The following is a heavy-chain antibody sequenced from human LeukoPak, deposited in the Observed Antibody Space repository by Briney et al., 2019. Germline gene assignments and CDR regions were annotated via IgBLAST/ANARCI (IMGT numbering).Heavy chain of an antibody. J-gene: IGHJ4*02. CDR2: IDGTSTNI. CDR3: ARDDPSMIAAQHY. D-gene: IGHD6-6*01. Sequence: GGSLRLSCATSGFTFWNYRMNWVRQAPGKGLEWVSSIDGTSTNIYYADSVKGRFTISRDNAKNSVYLQMSSLRAEDTAVYYCARDDPSMIAAQHYWGQGTLVTVSS. V-gene: IGHV3-21*01. CDR1: GFTFWNYR.